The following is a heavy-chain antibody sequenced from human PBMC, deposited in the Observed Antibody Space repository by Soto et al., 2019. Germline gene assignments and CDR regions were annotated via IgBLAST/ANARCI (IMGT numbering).Heavy chain of an antibody. CDR2: ISAYNGNT. V-gene: IGHV1-18*01. CDR3: ARGKSSSWFSYLNYYYALDV. Sequence: QVQLVQSGAEVKKPGASVKVSCKASGYTFTSYGINWIRQAPGQGLEWMGWISAYNGNTNYPQKLQGRVTMTTDTSTSTAYMELRSLRSDDTAVYYCARGKSSSWFSYLNYYYALDVWGQGTTVTVSS. CDR1: GYTFTSYG. D-gene: IGHD6-13*01. J-gene: IGHJ6*02.